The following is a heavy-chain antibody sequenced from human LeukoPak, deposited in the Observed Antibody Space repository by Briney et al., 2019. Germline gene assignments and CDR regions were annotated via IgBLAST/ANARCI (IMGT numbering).Heavy chain of an antibody. CDR3: AKDYRTGALWGGLVDY. D-gene: IGHD5-18*01. Sequence: PGGSLRLSCAVSGFTFSRFDIHWVRQAPGKGLEWVSVASHDGGKKDYADSVKGRFTISRDNSKNTVFLEMNSLRVEDTAVYYCAKDYRTGALWGGLVDYWGQGTLVTVSS. V-gene: IGHV3-30*18. J-gene: IGHJ4*02. CDR1: GFTFSRFD. CDR2: ASHDGGKK.